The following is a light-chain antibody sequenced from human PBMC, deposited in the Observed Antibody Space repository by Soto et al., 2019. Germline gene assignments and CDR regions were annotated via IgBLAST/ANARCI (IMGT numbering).Light chain of an antibody. V-gene: IGKV2D-29*01. J-gene: IGKJ4*01. CDR1: HSLMHTDGKTH. CDR2: ELS. CDR3: MQTLQNPLT. Sequence: DILMTQAPLSLSVTPGQSASISCKSIHSLMHTDGKTHLYWYLQRPGQPPQLLIYELSNRFSGVPDRFSGSGSGTDFSLKISRVEAEDAGVYYCMQTLQNPLTFGGGTKVDIK.